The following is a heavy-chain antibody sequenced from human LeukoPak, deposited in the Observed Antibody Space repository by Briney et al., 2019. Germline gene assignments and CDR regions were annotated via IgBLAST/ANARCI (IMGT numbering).Heavy chain of an antibody. CDR3: AKDRVVSYYYYGMDV. D-gene: IGHD3-10*01. CDR1: GFTFSGYP. J-gene: IGHJ6*02. V-gene: IGHV3-30-3*02. Sequence: GGSLRLSCAASGFTFSGYPIHWVRQAPGKGLEWVAVISYDGSNKYYADSVKGRFTISRDNSKNTLYLQMNSLRAEDTAVYYCAKDRVVSYYYYGMDVWGQGTTVTVSS. CDR2: ISYDGSNK.